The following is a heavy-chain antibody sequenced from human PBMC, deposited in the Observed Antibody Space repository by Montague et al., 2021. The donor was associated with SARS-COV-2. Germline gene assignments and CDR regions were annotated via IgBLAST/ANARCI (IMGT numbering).Heavy chain of an antibody. D-gene: IGHD4-17*01. J-gene: IGHJ6*04. CDR3: ARGRPVTTFYYYYGMDV. CDR1: GGSFSGYY. Sequence: SETLSLTCAVYGGSFSGYYWSWIRQPPGKGLEWIGEINHSGSTNYDPSLKSRVTISVDTSKNQFSLKLSSVTAADTAVYYCARGRPVTTFYYYYGMDVWGTGTTVTVSS. V-gene: IGHV4-34*01. CDR2: INHSGST.